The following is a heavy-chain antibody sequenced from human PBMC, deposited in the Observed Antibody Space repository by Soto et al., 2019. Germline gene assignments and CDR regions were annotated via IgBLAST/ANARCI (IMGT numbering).Heavy chain of an antibody. Sequence: PSETRSLTCTVSGGSIRSYHWRWIRQPAGKGLEWFGRVYTSGRNNYNPYLKSRVTMSVDTSKNQFSLKLSSVTAADTAVYYCARSGSYYVYFDYWGQGNLVTVS. CDR1: GGSIRSYH. V-gene: IGHV4-4*07. J-gene: IGHJ4*02. CDR3: ARSGSYYVYFDY. D-gene: IGHD1-26*01. CDR2: VYTSGRN.